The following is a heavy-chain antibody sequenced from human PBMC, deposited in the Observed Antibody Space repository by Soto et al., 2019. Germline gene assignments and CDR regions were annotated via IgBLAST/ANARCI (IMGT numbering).Heavy chain of an antibody. D-gene: IGHD2-21*02. J-gene: IGHJ5*02. CDR2: VYYTGST. V-gene: IGHV4-30-4*01. CDR3: VRTAREGAVAPHWFDR. CDR1: GASIRSTDYY. Sequence: SETLSLTCTVSGASIRSTDYYWSWIRQAPGKGLEWIGYVYYTGSTYYNPPLMSRLTISVDTSKNQFSLKLTSVTAAETAVYYCVRTAREGAVAPHWFDRWGQGTQVTVSS.